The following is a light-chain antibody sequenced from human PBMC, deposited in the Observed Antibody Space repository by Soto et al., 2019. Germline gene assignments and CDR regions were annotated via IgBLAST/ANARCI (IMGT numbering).Light chain of an antibody. Sequence: DIQMTQSPSTLSASVGDRVTITCRASQSISSWLAWYQQKPGKDHKLLIYDTSSLESEDPSRFSGRESGTEMPLSICRLQPHDFATCIGQQYNSLYTSGQGTKM. V-gene: IGKV1-5*01. CDR3: QQYNSLYT. CDR2: DTS. J-gene: IGKJ2*01. CDR1: QSISSW.